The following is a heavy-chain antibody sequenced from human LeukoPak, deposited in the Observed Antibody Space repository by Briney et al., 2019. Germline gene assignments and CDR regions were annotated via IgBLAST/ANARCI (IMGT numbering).Heavy chain of an antibody. D-gene: IGHD3-10*01. CDR3: ARVHYYGSGQSSYFDY. CDR1: GGSISIFY. Sequence: PSETLSLTCTVSGGSISIFYWSWIRQPPGKGLEWIGYINYSGSTKYYPSLKSRVTISVDTSKNQFSLQLTSVTAADTAVYFCARVHYYGSGQSSYFDYWGQGSLVTVSS. V-gene: IGHV4-59*01. CDR2: INYSGST. J-gene: IGHJ4*02.